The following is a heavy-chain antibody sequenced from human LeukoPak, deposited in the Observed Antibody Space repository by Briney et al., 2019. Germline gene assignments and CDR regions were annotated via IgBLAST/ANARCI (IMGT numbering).Heavy chain of an antibody. Sequence: SETLSLTCTVSGGXISSYYWSWVRQPPGKGLEWIGYIYYRGTTNYNPSLKSPVTISVDTSKNQFSLKLSSVTAADTAVYYCARHASQGLNKPLDYWGQGTLVTVSS. CDR3: ARHASQGLNKPLDY. CDR1: GGXISSYY. J-gene: IGHJ4*02. CDR2: IYYRGTT. V-gene: IGHV4-59*08. D-gene: IGHD6-19*01.